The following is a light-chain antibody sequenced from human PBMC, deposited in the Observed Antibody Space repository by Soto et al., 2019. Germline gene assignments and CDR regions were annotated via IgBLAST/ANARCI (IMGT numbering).Light chain of an antibody. CDR3: QQYGRTSWT. V-gene: IGKV3-20*01. Sequence: IVLTQSPVTLSLSPGEGATLSCRASQSVSTNFFAWYQQKPGQAPRLLIYGASTRATGIPDRFSGSGSGTDFTLTISRLEPEDFAVYYCQQYGRTSWTFGQGTKVDIK. CDR1: QSVSTNF. J-gene: IGKJ1*01. CDR2: GAS.